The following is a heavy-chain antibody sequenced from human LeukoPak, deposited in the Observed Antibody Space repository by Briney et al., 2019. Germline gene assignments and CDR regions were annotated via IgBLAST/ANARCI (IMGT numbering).Heavy chain of an antibody. J-gene: IGHJ4*02. CDR1: GGTFNSYA. D-gene: IGHD3-10*01. CDR2: IIPMSDTA. Sequence: ASVKVSCKASGGTFNSYAISWVRQAPGQGLEWMGGIIPMSDTANYPQKFRGRLTITADIPTSTVYMELNSLRAEDTAVYYCARAQWERPYYYGSGSYYPFDYWGQGTLVTVSS. V-gene: IGHV1-69*06. CDR3: ARAQWERPYYYGSGSYYPFDY.